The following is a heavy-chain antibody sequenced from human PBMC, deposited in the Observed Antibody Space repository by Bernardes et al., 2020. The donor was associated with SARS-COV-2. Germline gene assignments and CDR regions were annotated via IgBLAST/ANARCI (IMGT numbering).Heavy chain of an antibody. CDR3: ARVLPPYYDFWSGYYSYYYYGMDV. Sequence: ASVKVSCKASGYTFTSYDINWVRQATGQGLEWMGWMNPNSGNTGYAQKFQGRVTMTRNTSISTAYMELSSLRSEDTAVYYCARVLPPYYDFWSGYYSYYYYGMDVWGQGTTVTVSS. CDR1: GYTFTSYD. J-gene: IGHJ6*02. CDR2: MNPNSGNT. V-gene: IGHV1-8*01. D-gene: IGHD3-3*01.